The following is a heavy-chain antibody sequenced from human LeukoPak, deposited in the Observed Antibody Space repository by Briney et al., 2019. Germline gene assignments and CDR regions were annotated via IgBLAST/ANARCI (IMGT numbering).Heavy chain of an antibody. Sequence: ASVTVSCKASGYTFTDYYMHWVRQAPGQGLEWMGWINPNSGGTNYAQKFQGRVTMTRDTSISTAYMELSRLRSDDTAVYYCARHRYLPKAGAGTGGWCYFDYWGQGTLVTVSS. CDR1: GYTFTDYY. D-gene: IGHD6-13*01. CDR2: INPNSGGT. J-gene: IGHJ4*02. V-gene: IGHV1-2*02. CDR3: ARHRYLPKAGAGTGGWCYFDY.